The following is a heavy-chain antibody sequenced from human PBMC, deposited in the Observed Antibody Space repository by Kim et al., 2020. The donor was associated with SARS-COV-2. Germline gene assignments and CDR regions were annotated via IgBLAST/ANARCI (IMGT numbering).Heavy chain of an antibody. D-gene: IGHD6-6*01. CDR3: ARDSSSSPDY. CDR2: T. Sequence: TYSNPSLRSRVTISVDTSKNQFSLKLSSVTAADTAVYYCARDSSSSPDYWGQGTLVTVSS. V-gene: IGHV4-39*01. J-gene: IGHJ4*02.